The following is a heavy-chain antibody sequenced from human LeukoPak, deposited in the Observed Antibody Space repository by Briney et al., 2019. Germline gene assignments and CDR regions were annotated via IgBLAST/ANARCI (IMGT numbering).Heavy chain of an antibody. CDR2: IYDSGST. CDR3: ARDRAYYDFWSGYYGYYYMDV. CDR1: GGSISSYY. Sequence: SETLSLTCTVSGGSISSYYWSWIRQPPGKGLEWIGYIYDSGSTNYNPSLKSRVTISVDTSKNQFSLKLSSVTAADTAVYYCARDRAYYDFWSGYYGYYYMDVWGKGTTVTVSS. V-gene: IGHV4-59*01. J-gene: IGHJ6*03. D-gene: IGHD3-3*01.